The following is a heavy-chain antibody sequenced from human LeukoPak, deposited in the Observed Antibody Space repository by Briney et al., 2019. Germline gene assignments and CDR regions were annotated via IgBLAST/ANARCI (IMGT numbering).Heavy chain of an antibody. J-gene: IGHJ4*02. Sequence: KTSQTLSLTCTVSGGAINSGHFWNWLRQTPGSGLEYLGYVSYTGITYYNPSLMSRVNMSVDTSKKQFSLTLTSVTAADTATYYCARGNDYFDYWGQGSLVTVPS. CDR1: GGAINSGHF. CDR2: VSYTGIT. V-gene: IGHV4-31*03. CDR3: ARGNDYFDY. D-gene: IGHD3-16*01.